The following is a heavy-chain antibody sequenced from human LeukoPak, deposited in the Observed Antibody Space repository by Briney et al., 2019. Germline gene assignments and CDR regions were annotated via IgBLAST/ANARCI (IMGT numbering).Heavy chain of an antibody. J-gene: IGHJ4*02. Sequence: PGGSLRLSCAASGFTFHHYAIHWVRHVPGKGLEWVSGISWNSASIGYADSVKGRFTISRDNAKNSVYLQMNSLRSEDTALYYCAKDKAPLYSGYDWDLDFWGQGTLVTVSS. CDR2: ISWNSASI. V-gene: IGHV3-9*01. CDR1: GFTFHHYA. D-gene: IGHD5-12*01. CDR3: AKDKAPLYSGYDWDLDF.